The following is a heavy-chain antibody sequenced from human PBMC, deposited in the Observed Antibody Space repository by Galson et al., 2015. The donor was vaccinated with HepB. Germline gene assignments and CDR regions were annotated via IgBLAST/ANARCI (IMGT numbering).Heavy chain of an antibody. V-gene: IGHV1-2*02. D-gene: IGHD2-15*01. Sequence: CKASGYTFTGYYLHWVRQAPGQGLERMGWINPNSGGTNYAQTFQGRVTMTRDTSINTAYVELSRLRSDDTAVYYCARIPGYCSGGSCSLFDYWGQGTLVTVSP. CDR3: ARIPGYCSGGSCSLFDY. CDR2: INPNSGGT. J-gene: IGHJ4*02. CDR1: GYTFTGYY.